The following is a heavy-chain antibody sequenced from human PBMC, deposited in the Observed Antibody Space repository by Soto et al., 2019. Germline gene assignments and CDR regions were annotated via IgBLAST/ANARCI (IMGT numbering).Heavy chain of an antibody. J-gene: IGHJ6*02. Sequence: GASVKVSCKASGYTFTSYGISWVRQAPGQGLEWMGWISAYNGNTNYSQKLQGRVTITTDTSTSTAYMELRSLRSDDTAVYYCARFRRGGLIPSSMGVWGQGTTVTVSS. CDR2: ISAYNGNT. V-gene: IGHV1-18*01. CDR3: ARFRRGGLIPSSMGV. CDR1: GYTFTSYG. D-gene: IGHD2-15*01.